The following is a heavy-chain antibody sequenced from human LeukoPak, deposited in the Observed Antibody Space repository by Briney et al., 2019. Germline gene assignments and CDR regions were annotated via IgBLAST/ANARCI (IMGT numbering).Heavy chain of an antibody. CDR1: GYTFTGYY. CDR2: INPNSGGT. Sequence: ASVKVSCKASGYTFTGYYMHWVRQAPGQGLEWMGWINPNSGGTNYAQKFQGRVTMTRDTSITTAYMELSGLSSDDTAVYYCARHPGKVTNDWYFDLWGRGTLVTVSS. V-gene: IGHV1-2*02. J-gene: IGHJ2*01. D-gene: IGHD4-23*01. CDR3: ARHPGKVTNDWYFDL.